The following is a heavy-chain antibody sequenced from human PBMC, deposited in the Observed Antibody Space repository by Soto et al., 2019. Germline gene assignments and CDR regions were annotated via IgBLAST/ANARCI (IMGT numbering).Heavy chain of an antibody. Sequence: TSETLSLTCTVSNYSISSGYYWGWIRQSPGEGLEWIVSMYHSGTTYYNPSPKSRVTISIDTSKNQFSLKLTSVTSADTAVYFCARVAFGPIDYWGQGTLVTVSS. V-gene: IGHV4-38-2*02. D-gene: IGHD3-16*01. CDR2: MYHSGTT. CDR1: NYSISSGYY. J-gene: IGHJ4*02. CDR3: ARVAFGPIDY.